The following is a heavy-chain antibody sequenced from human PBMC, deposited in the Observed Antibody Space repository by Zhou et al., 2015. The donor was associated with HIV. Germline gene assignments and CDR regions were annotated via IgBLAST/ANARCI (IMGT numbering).Heavy chain of an antibody. CDR3: ARGLSGGIAARPHYFDY. J-gene: IGHJ4*02. CDR1: GFTFSNYY. D-gene: IGHD6-6*01. V-gene: IGHV3-11*04. Sequence: QVHLVESGGDLVKPGGSLRLSCAASGFTFSNYYMGWIRQAPGKRLEWVSYIGTRTFYYADSLKGRFTISRDNAKNSVFLEMNSLRAEDTAVYYCARGLSGGIAARPHYFDYWGQGTLVTVSS. CDR2: IGTRTF.